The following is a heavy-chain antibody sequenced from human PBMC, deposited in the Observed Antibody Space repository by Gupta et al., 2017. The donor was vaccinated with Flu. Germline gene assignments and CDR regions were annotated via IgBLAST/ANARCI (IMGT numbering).Heavy chain of an antibody. CDR3: TRGFSSRHRVYSDYDL. D-gene: IGHD2-2*01. Sequence: SLTWTRQHPRKGLEWIGEINHTGSTNYNPSLKSSVTRSIDTTKNQFSLRLNSATAADTSMYYCTRGFSSRHRVYSDYDLWGRGTLVAVSS. CDR1: S. CDR2: INHTGST. V-gene: IGHV4-34*01. J-gene: IGHJ2*01.